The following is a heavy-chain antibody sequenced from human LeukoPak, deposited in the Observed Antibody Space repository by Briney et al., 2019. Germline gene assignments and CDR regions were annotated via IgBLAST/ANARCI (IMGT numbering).Heavy chain of an antibody. CDR2: IWYDGSNK. V-gene: IGHV3-33*06. D-gene: IGHD6-13*01. CDR1: GFTFSSYG. CDR3: AKEVGSWYEGTMAYFDY. Sequence: PGRSLRLSCAASGFTFSSYGMHWVRQAPGKGLEWVAVIWYDGSNKYYADSVKGRFTISRDNSKNTLYLQMNSLRAEDTAVYYCAKEVGSWYEGTMAYFDYWGQGTLVTFSS. J-gene: IGHJ4*02.